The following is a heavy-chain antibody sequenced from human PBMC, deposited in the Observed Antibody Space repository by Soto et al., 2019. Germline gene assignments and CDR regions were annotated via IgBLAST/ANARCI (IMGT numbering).Heavy chain of an antibody. V-gene: IGHV4-30-2*01. Sequence: PSETLSLTCAVSGGSISSGGYSWSWIRQPPGKGLEWIGYIYHSGSTYYNPSLKSRVTISVDRSKNQFSLKLSSVTAADTAVYYCASGQVVAAQQWGQGTLVTVSS. D-gene: IGHD2-15*01. J-gene: IGHJ4*02. CDR1: GGSISSGGYS. CDR3: ASGQVVAAQQ. CDR2: IYHSGST.